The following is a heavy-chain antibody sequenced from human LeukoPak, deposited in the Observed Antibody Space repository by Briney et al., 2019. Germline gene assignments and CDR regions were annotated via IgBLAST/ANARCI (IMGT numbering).Heavy chain of an antibody. D-gene: IGHD4-17*01. Sequence: GGSLRLSCAASGFTFSNYGMHWVSQAPGKGLERVAAIWYDGSNKYYGDSVKGRFTISRDNSKNTLYLQMNSLRAEDTAAYYCARAGYGDPHFDFWGQGTLVTVSS. J-gene: IGHJ4*02. V-gene: IGHV3-33*01. CDR3: ARAGYGDPHFDF. CDR1: GFTFSNYG. CDR2: IWYDGSNK.